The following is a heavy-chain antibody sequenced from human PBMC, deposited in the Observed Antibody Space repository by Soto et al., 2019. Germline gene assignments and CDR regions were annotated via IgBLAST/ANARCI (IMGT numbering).Heavy chain of an antibody. J-gene: IGHJ6*02. V-gene: IGHV1-18*01. CDR1: GYTFTSYG. D-gene: IGHD6-13*01. CDR2: ISAYNGNT. CDR3: ARSQQQLVPDYYYYGMDV. Sequence: ASVKVSCKASGYTFTSYGISWVRQAPGRGLEWMGWISAYNGNTNYAQKLQGRVTMTTDTSTSTAYMELRSLRSDDTAVYYCARSQQQLVPDYYYYGMDVWGQGTTVTVSS.